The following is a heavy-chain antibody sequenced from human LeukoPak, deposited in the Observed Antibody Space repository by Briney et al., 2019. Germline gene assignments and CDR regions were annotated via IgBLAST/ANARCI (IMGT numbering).Heavy chain of an antibody. J-gene: IGHJ6*02. CDR2: ISYDGSNK. CDR3: ARDGGRQQLVPYYYYGMDV. D-gene: IGHD6-13*01. CDR1: GFTFSSYA. Sequence: GGSLRLSCAASGFTFSSYAMHWVRQAPGKGLEWVAVISYDGSNKYYADSVKGRFTISRDNSKNTLYLQMNSLRAEDTAVYYCARDGGRQQLVPYYYYGMDVWGQGTTVTVSS. V-gene: IGHV3-30*04.